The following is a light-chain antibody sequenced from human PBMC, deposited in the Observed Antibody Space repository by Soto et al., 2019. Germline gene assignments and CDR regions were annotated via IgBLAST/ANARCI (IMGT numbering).Light chain of an antibody. CDR2: EAS. CDR3: QQYKSYPWT. V-gene: IGKV1-5*03. J-gene: IGKJ1*01. Sequence: DIQMTQSPSTLSASVGDRVTITCRASETIDSWLAWYQQKPGKAPNLLISEASRLESGVPSRFSGSGSGTELILSISSLQPDDFASYYCQQYKSYPWTFGQGTKVEIK. CDR1: ETIDSW.